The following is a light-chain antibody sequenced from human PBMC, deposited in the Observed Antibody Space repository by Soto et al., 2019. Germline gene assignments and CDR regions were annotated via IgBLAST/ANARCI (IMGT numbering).Light chain of an antibody. J-gene: IGLJ1*01. CDR2: DVR. CDR1: SSDVGHYDF. Sequence: QSALTQPASLSGSPGQSITISCTGTSSDVGHYDFVSWYQQHPGKAPKLVIYDVRNRPSGVSNRFSGSKSGNTASLTISGLQAVDEADYYCSSFTTSTTYVVGTGTKLTVL. CDR3: SSFTTSTTYV. V-gene: IGLV2-14*03.